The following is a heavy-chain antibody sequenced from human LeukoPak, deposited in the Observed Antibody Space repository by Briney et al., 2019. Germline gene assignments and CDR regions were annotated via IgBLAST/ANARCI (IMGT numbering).Heavy chain of an antibody. J-gene: IGHJ4*02. CDR2: VTPSGDPT. Sequence: PGGSLRLSCAGSGFTFSTYGMNWVRQAPGEGLEWVSGVTPSGDPTYYADSVRGRFTISRDNSKNTLYLQMNRLRAEDTAVYYCAREGDYGSGSTFDYWGQGTLVTVSS. CDR3: AREGDYGSGSTFDY. D-gene: IGHD3-10*01. V-gene: IGHV3-23*01. CDR1: GFTFSTYG.